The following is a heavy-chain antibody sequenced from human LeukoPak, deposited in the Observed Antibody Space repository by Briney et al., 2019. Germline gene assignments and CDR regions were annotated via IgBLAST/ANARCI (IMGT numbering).Heavy chain of an antibody. Sequence: GGSLRLSCAASGFTFSSYEMNWVRQAPGKGLEWVSYISSSGSTIYYADSVKGRFTISRDNSKNTLYLQMNSLRAEDTAVYYCAKGQVDAVLLRDAFDIWGQGTMVTVSS. CDR3: AKGQVDAVLLRDAFDI. CDR1: GFTFSSYE. J-gene: IGHJ3*02. V-gene: IGHV3-48*03. D-gene: IGHD6-19*01. CDR2: ISSSGSTI.